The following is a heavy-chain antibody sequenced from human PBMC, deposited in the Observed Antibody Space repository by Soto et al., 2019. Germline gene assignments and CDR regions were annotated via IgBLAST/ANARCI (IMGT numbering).Heavy chain of an antibody. V-gene: IGHV1-2*04. Sequence: ASVKVSCKASGYTFTGYYMHWVRQAPGQGLEWMGWINPNSGGTNYAQKFQGWVTMTRDTSISTAYMELSRLRSDDTAVYYCAREAYDILTGYYDHWGQGTLVTVSS. D-gene: IGHD3-9*01. CDR3: AREAYDILTGYYDH. CDR1: GYTFTGYY. CDR2: INPNSGGT. J-gene: IGHJ4*02.